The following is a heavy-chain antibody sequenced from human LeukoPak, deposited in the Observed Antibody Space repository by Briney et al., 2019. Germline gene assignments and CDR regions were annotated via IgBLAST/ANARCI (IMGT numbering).Heavy chain of an antibody. Sequence: SETLSLTCTVSGGSMSSSSYYWGWIRQPPGKGLEWIGSIYHSGSTYYNPSLKSRVTISVDTSKNQFSLKLSSVTAADTAVYYCARTSSTYCSGGSCYSFWAFDIWGQGTMVTVSS. CDR2: IYHSGST. CDR1: GGSMSSSSYY. CDR3: ARTSSTYCSGGSCYSFWAFDI. V-gene: IGHV4-39*07. J-gene: IGHJ3*02. D-gene: IGHD2-15*01.